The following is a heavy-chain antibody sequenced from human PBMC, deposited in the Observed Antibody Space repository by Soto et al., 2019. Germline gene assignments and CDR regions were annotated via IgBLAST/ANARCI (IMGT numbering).Heavy chain of an antibody. Sequence: SVKVSCKASGGTFSIYAISWVRQAPGQGLEWMGGIIPIFGTANYAQKFQGRVTITADESTSTAYMELSSLRSEDTAVYYCARGFHYYDSSGYPYLHYWGQGTLVTVSS. CDR1: GGTFSIYA. J-gene: IGHJ4*02. V-gene: IGHV1-69*13. CDR2: IIPIFGTA. CDR3: ARGFHYYDSSGYPYLHY. D-gene: IGHD3-22*01.